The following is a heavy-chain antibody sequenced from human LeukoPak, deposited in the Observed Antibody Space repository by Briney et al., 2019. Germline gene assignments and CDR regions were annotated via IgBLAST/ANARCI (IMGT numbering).Heavy chain of an antibody. Sequence: GGSLRLSCAASGFTFSDYYMSWIRQAPGKGLEWVSYISSSGSTIYYADSVKGRFTISRDNAKNSLYLQMNSLRAEDTAVYYCARDAPYSSGWYQYFQHWGQGTLVTVSS. CDR2: ISSSGSTI. V-gene: IGHV3-11*04. CDR3: ARDAPYSSGWYQYFQH. D-gene: IGHD6-19*01. CDR1: GFTFSDYY. J-gene: IGHJ1*01.